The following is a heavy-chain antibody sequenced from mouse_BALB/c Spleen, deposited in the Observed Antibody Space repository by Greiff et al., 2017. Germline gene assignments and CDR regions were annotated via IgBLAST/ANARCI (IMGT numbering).Heavy chain of an antibody. Sequence: EVKLLESGPGLVKPSQSLSLTCSVTGYSITGGYYWNWIRQFPGNKLEWMGNISYDGSNNYNPSLKNRISITRDTSKNQFFLKLNSVTTEDTATYYCARGGGSYEAWFAYWGQGTLVTVSA. V-gene: IGHV3-6*02. D-gene: IGHD1-1*02. CDR2: ISYDGSN. J-gene: IGHJ3*01. CDR3: ARGGGSYEAWFAY. CDR1: GYSITGGYY.